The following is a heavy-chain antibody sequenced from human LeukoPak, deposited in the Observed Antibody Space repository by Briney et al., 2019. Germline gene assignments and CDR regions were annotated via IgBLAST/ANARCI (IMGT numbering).Heavy chain of an antibody. CDR1: GGSISSGDYY. CDR3: ARDMYIAAANLYAFDI. D-gene: IGHD6-13*01. Sequence: SQTLSLTCTVSGGSISSGDYYWSWIRQPPGKGLEWIGYIYYSGSTYYNPSLKSRVTISVDTCKNQFSLKLSSVTAADTAVYYCARDMYIAAANLYAFDIWGQGTMVTVSS. V-gene: IGHV4-30-4*08. J-gene: IGHJ3*02. CDR2: IYYSGST.